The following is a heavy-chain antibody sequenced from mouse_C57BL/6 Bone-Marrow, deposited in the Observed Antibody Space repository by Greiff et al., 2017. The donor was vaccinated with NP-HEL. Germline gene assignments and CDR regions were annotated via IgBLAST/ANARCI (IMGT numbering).Heavy chain of an antibody. D-gene: IGHD2-4*01. CDR3: ARRIYYDYGGFAY. Sequence: VQLQQPGAELVRPGTSVKLSCKASGYTFTSYWMHWVKQRPGQGLEWIGVIDPSDSYTNYNQKFKGKATLTVDTSSSTAYMQLSSLTSEDSAVYYCARRIYYDYGGFAYWGQGTLVTVSA. J-gene: IGHJ3*01. V-gene: IGHV1-59*01. CDR1: GYTFTSYW. CDR2: IDPSDSYT.